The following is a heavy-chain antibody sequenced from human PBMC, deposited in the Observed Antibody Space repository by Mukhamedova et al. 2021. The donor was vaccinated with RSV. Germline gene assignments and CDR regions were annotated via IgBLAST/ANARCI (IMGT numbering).Heavy chain of an antibody. D-gene: IGHD1-26*01. CDR3: AREVGATDY. Sequence: EYMGWINPNSGVTEYAQKFQGRVTMTRDTSITTAYMELSSLTSEDTAVYYCAREVGATDYWGQGTLVTVSS. J-gene: IGHJ4*02. CDR2: INPNSGVT. V-gene: IGHV1-2*02.